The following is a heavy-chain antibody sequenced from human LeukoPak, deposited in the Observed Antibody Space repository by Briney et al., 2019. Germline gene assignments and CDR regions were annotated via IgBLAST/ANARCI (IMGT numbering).Heavy chain of an antibody. V-gene: IGHV3-7*04. CDR1: GFTFRSSW. D-gene: IGHD6-19*01. CDR3: AKDSSGYY. CDR2: IKPDASEK. Sequence: GGSLRISCAASGFTFRSSWMSWVRQAPGKGLEWVANIKPDASEKYYVDSVKGRFAISRDNAKNTLFLQMNTLRAEDTAVYYCAKDSSGYYWGQGTLVTVSS. J-gene: IGHJ4*02.